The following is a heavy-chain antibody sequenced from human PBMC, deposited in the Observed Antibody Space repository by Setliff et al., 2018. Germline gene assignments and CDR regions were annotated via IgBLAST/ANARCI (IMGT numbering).Heavy chain of an antibody. D-gene: IGHD3-10*01. CDR2: IGHSDTP. V-gene: IGHV4-4*02. J-gene: IGHJ6*02. Sequence: GSLRLSCVVSGFSFSRHWMSWVRQAPGKGLEWIAEIGHSDTPHYNPSLKSRVTISVDTSKNQFSLKLSSVTAADTAIYYCVRKRGGMVRGALNYYYGMDVWGQGTTVTVSS. CDR1: GFSFSRHW. CDR3: VRKRGGMVRGALNYYYGMDV.